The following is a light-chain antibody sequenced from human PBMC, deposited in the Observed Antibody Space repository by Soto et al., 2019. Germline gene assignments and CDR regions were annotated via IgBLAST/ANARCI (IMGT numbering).Light chain of an antibody. V-gene: IGLV2-14*01. CDR2: EVN. CDR3: SSYATGSTPWV. J-gene: IGLJ3*02. CDR1: SSDVGRSNY. Sequence: QSVLTQPASVSGSPGQSITISGTGTSSDVGRSNYVSWYQQHPGKAPKLMIYEVNNRPSGVSYRFSGSKSGNTASLTISGLQAEDESDYYCSSYATGSTPWVFGGGTKLTVL.